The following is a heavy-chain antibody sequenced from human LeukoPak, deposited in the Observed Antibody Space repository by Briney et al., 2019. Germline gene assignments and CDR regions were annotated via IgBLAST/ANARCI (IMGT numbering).Heavy chain of an antibody. CDR3: AKEQRIRHCSEGVCTEGYYFDY. J-gene: IGHJ4*02. V-gene: IGHV3-33*06. D-gene: IGHD2-8*01. Sequence: GGSLRLSCAASGFTFSRYGMHWVRQAPGKGLEWVALIWYDGTNQYYADSVKGRFTISRDNSRNILYLQMNTLRAEDTALYYCAKEQRIRHCSEGVCTEGYYFDYWGQGTLVTVSS. CDR2: IWYDGTNQ. CDR1: GFTFSRYG.